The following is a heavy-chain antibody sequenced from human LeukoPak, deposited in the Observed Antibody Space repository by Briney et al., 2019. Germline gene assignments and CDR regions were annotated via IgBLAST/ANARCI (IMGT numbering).Heavy chain of an antibody. V-gene: IGHV4-61*01. J-gene: IGHJ4*02. CDR2: IYYSGST. D-gene: IGHD4-11*01. CDR3: ARGAQYYSNYYFDS. CDR1: GGSVSSSSYY. Sequence: PSETLSLTCTVSGGSVSSSSYYWSWIRQPPGKGLEWIGYIYYSGSTNYNPSLKNRVTISVDTSKNQFSLKLSSVTAADTAVYYCARGAQYYSNYYFDSWDQGTLVTVSS.